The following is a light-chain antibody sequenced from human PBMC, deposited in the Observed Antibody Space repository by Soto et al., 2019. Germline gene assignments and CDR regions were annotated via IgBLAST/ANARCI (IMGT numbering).Light chain of an antibody. CDR3: CSYAGTNTFV. J-gene: IGLJ3*02. CDR1: SINVGFYNL. CDR2: EGS. Sequence: QSALTQPASVSGSAGQSITISCTGTSINVGFYNLVSWYQHHPGKAPRLMIFEGSKRPSGVSYRFSGSKSGNTASLTISGRQAEDEADYYCCSYAGTNTFVFGVGTKLTVL. V-gene: IGLV2-23*03.